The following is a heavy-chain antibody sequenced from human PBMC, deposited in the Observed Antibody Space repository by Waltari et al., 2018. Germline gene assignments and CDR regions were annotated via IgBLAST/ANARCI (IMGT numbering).Heavy chain of an antibody. CDR2: INHSGST. J-gene: IGHJ5*02. V-gene: IGHV4-34*01. CDR3: ARALGAAAGLRYNWFDP. Sequence: QVQLQQWGAGLLKPSETLSLTCAVYGGSFSGYYWIWIRQPPGKGLVWIGEINHSGSTNYNPSLKSRVTISVDTSKNQFSLKLSSVTAADTAVYYCARALGAAAGLRYNWFDPWGQGTLVTVSS. D-gene: IGHD6-13*01. CDR1: GGSFSGYY.